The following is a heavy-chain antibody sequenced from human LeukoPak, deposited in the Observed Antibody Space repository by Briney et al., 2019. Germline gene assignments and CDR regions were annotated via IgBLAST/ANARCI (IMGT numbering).Heavy chain of an antibody. Sequence: GGSLRLSCAASGFTFDDYAMHWVRQAPGKGLEWVSGISWNSGSIGYADSVKGRFTISRDNAKNSLYLQMNSLRAEDTALYYCAKDKGYSSSQDAFDIWGQGTMVTVSS. CDR1: GFTFDDYA. CDR3: AKDKGYSSSQDAFDI. D-gene: IGHD6-13*01. CDR2: ISWNSGSI. V-gene: IGHV3-9*01. J-gene: IGHJ3*02.